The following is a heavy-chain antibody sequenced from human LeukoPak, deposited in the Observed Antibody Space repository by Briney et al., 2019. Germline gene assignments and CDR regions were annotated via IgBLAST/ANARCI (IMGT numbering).Heavy chain of an antibody. CDR2: INPNSGGT. CDR1: GYTLTGYY. CDR3: AGDRPLDADDYYGFYYFDY. V-gene: IGHV1-2*06. D-gene: IGHD3-10*01. Sequence: ASVKVFCKASGYTLTGYYMHWVRQAPGQGLEWMGRINPNSGGTNHAQKFQGRVTMTRDTSISTAYMELSRLRSDDTAVYYCAGDRPLDADDYYGFYYFDYWGQGTLVTVSS. J-gene: IGHJ4*02.